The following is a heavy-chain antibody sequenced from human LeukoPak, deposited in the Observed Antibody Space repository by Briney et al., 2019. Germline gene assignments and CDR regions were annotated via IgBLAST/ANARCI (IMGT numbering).Heavy chain of an antibody. Sequence: GGSLRLSCVASGFTFSSSEMNWVRQAPGKGLEWVSYISSSGGTIYYADSVKGRFTISRDNAKNSLYLQMNSLRAEDTAVYYCARESGLWFGDWYYYMDVWGKGTTVTISS. J-gene: IGHJ6*03. D-gene: IGHD3-10*01. CDR3: ARESGLWFGDWYYYMDV. CDR2: ISSSGGTI. V-gene: IGHV3-48*03. CDR1: GFTFSSSE.